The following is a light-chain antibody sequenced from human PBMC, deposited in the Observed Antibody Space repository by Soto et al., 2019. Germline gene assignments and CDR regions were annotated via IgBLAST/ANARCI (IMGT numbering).Light chain of an antibody. CDR2: SAS. J-gene: IGKJ1*01. Sequence: ELVLTQSPVTLSVSPGERVTLSCRASQSVGTTVAWYQQKSGRAPRLLIYSASTRATGVPARFSGSASGTDFTLSITSLQSEDFGVYYCQQYKDWPPTFGQGTKVDIK. CDR1: QSVGTT. CDR3: QQYKDWPPT. V-gene: IGKV3-15*01.